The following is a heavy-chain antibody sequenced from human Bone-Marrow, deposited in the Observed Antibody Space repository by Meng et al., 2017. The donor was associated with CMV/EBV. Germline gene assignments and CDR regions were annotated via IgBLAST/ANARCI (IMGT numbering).Heavy chain of an antibody. CDR3: AKGVEYSSSSGAFDI. CDR1: GFTFSSYA. Sequence: GESLKISCAASGFTFSSYAMNWVRQAPGKGLEWVSAISGSGGSTYYADSVKGRFTISRDNSKNTLYLQMNSLRAEDTAVYYCAKGVEYSSSSGAFDIWGQGTMVTF. J-gene: IGHJ3*02. D-gene: IGHD6-6*01. V-gene: IGHV3-23*01. CDR2: ISGSGGST.